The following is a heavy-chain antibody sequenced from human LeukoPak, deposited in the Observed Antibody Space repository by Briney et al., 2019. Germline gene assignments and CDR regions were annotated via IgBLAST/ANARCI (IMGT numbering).Heavy chain of an antibody. J-gene: IGHJ3*02. V-gene: IGHV3-53*01. CDR3: ARGRYFASHDAFDT. Sequence: GGSLRLSCAASGFTVSTNYMTWVRQAPGKGLDWVSVIYSGGDTHYADSVKGRFTISRDNSKNTLYLQMNSLRAEDTAVYYCARGRYFASHDAFDTWGQGTMVTVSS. D-gene: IGHD2-21*01. CDR1: GFTVSTNY. CDR2: IYSGGDT.